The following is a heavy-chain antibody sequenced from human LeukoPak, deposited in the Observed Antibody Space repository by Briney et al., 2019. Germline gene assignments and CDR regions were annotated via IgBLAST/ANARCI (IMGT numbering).Heavy chain of an antibody. V-gene: IGHV3-30*04. Sequence: GRTLRLSCAASGFTFSSYAMHWVRQAPGKGLEWVALIPYDGSNKYYADSVKGRFTVSRDNSKNTLYPQMDSLRAEDTAVYYCARGGYSGYGLRGEHFDYWGQGTLVTVSS. CDR3: ARGGYSGYGLRGEHFDY. CDR2: IPYDGSNK. D-gene: IGHD5-12*01. J-gene: IGHJ4*02. CDR1: GFTFSSYA.